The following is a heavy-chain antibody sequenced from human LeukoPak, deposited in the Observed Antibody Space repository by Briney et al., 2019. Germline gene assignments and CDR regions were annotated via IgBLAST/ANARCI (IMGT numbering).Heavy chain of an antibody. D-gene: IGHD3-10*01. Sequence: PGGSLRLSCGASGFTFGTYWMHWVRQAPGKGLAWVSGINSDGGTTTYADSVKGRFTISRDNAKNTLYLQMNNLRAENTAIYYCATDSYVSGSYYRLFYWGQGTLVTVSS. CDR3: ATDSYVSGSYYRLFY. V-gene: IGHV3-74*01. CDR1: GFTFGTYW. CDR2: INSDGGTT. J-gene: IGHJ4*02.